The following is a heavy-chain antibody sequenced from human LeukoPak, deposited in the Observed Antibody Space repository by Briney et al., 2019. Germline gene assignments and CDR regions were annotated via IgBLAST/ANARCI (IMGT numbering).Heavy chain of an antibody. D-gene: IGHD2-21*01. J-gene: IGHJ4*02. CDR3: ARAFTTFVVVIALEY. Sequence: ASVKVSCKASGYTFTSYDINWVRQATGQGLEWMGWMNPNSGNTGYAQKFQGRVTITRNTSISTAYMELSSLRSEDTAVYFCARAFTTFVVVIALEYWGQGSLVTVSS. CDR2: MNPNSGNT. CDR1: GYTFTSYD. V-gene: IGHV1-8*03.